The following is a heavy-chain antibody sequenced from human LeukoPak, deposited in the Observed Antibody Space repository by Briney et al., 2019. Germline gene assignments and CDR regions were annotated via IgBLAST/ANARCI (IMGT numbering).Heavy chain of an antibody. CDR2: IYYSGRT. CDR1: RGSLSRSRYY. CDR3: ARHVTMVPEFDS. V-gene: IGHV4-39*01. D-gene: IGHD4/OR15-4a*01. J-gene: IGHJ4*02. Sequence: PSEALSLTRVLSRGSLSRSRYYWGWIRQPPREWLEWLGSIYYSGRTSYTPPLKSRVSISVDTSKNQFSLRLTSVSAADTAVYYCARHVTMVPEFDSWGQGTLVTVSS.